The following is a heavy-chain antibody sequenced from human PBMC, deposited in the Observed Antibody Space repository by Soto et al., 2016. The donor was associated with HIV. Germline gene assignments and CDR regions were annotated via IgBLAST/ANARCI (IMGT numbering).Heavy chain of an antibody. CDR2: MHPKSGNT. CDR1: GYSFITYD. D-gene: IGHD3-10*01. V-gene: IGHV1-8*02. CDR3: AIFGGTGY. J-gene: IGHJ4*02. Sequence: QVRLVQSGAEVKKPGASVKVSCKASGYSFITYDINWVRQATGQGLEWMGWMHPKSGNTGYAQKFQGRVTMSRNSSVNTAYMELSSLRSDDTAVYYCAIFGGTGYWGQGTRVIVSS.